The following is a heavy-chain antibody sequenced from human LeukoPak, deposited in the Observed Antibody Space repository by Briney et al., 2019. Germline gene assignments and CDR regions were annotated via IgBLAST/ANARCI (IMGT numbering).Heavy chain of an antibody. Sequence: GXSLRLSCAASGFTFSSYAMSWVRQAPGKGLEWVSAISGSGGSTYYADSVKGRFTISRDNSKNTLYLQMNSLRAEDTAVYYCAKGLGSGSFLFDYWGQGTLVTVSS. V-gene: IGHV3-23*01. J-gene: IGHJ4*02. CDR1: GFTFSSYA. D-gene: IGHD3-10*02. CDR2: ISGSGGST. CDR3: AKGLGSGSFLFDY.